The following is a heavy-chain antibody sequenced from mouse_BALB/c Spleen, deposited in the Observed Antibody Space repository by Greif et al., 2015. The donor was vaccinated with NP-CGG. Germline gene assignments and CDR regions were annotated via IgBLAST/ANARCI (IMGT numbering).Heavy chain of an antibody. CDR2: IYPGSGNT. V-gene: IGHV1-84*02. J-gene: IGHJ4*01. D-gene: IGHD4-1*01. CDR1: GYTFTDYY. Sequence: VQLQQSGPELVKLGASVKISCKASGYTFTDYYINWVKQKPGQGLEWIGWIYPGSGNTKYNEKFKGKATLTVDTSSSTAYMQFSSLTSEDTAVYFCARRTGTEAMDYWGQGTSVTVSS. CDR3: ARRTGTEAMDY.